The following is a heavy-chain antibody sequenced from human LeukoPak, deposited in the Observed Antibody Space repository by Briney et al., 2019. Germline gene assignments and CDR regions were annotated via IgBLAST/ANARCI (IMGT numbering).Heavy chain of an antibody. Sequence: SETLSLTCTVSGGSISSYYWSWIRQSPGKGLEWIGYIYYSGSTNYNPSLKSRVTISVDTSKNQFSLKLSSVAAADTAVYYCARGIKPFGFDYWGQGTLVTVSS. CDR2: IYYSGST. CDR1: GGSISSYY. D-gene: IGHD3-10*01. CDR3: ARGIKPFGFDY. J-gene: IGHJ4*02. V-gene: IGHV4-59*01.